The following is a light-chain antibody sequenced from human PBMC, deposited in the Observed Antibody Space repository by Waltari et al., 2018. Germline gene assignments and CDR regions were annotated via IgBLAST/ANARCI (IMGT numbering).Light chain of an antibody. J-gene: IGLJ3*02. CDR1: HSNIGSNV. V-gene: IGLV1-44*01. Sequence: QSVLTQPPSASGTPGQRVTISCSGRHSNIGSNVVNWYQQLPGKAPKLLIYRNDQRPSGVPDRFSGSKSGSSASLAIGGLQSEDEADYYCAAWDDSLNGHWVFGGGTKVTVL. CDR3: AAWDDSLNGHWV. CDR2: RND.